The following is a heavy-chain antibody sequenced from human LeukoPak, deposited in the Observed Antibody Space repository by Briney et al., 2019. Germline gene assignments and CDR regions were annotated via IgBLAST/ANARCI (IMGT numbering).Heavy chain of an antibody. Sequence: GSLRLSCAASGFTFSSYEMNWVRQAPGKGLEWVSYISSSGSTIYYADSVKGRFTISRDNAKNSLNLQMNSLRAEDTAVYYCARDRLFGNLPDYWGQGTLVTVSS. CDR2: ISSSGSTI. J-gene: IGHJ4*02. CDR1: GFTFSSYE. D-gene: IGHD1-7*01. V-gene: IGHV3-48*03. CDR3: ARDRLFGNLPDY.